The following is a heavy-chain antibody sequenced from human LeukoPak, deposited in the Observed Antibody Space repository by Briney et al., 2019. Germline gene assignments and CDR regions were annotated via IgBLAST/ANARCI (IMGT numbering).Heavy chain of an antibody. V-gene: IGHV1-2*02. CDR1: GYTFTGYY. CDR2: INPNSGGT. J-gene: IGHJ4*02. Sequence: ASVKVSCKASGYTFTGYYMHWVRQAPGQGLEWMGWINPNSGGTNYAQNFQGRVTMTRDTSISTAYMELSRLRSDDTAVYYCASGYSGYDSKVDYWGQGTLVTVSS. D-gene: IGHD5-12*01. CDR3: ASGYSGYDSKVDY.